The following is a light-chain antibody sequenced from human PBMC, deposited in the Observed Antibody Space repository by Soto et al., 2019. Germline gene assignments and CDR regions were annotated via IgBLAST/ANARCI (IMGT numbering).Light chain of an antibody. CDR2: YAS. CDR3: QQYANSPIT. J-gene: IGKJ5*01. CDR1: QSVTNT. V-gene: IGKV3D-15*02. Sequence: IVMTQSPATLSVSPGERVTISCRASQSVTNTLAWYQHKPGQAPRLLISYASRGATGIPARFSGSGSGTDFTLTINRLEPEDFAVYYCQQYANSPITFGQGTRLEIK.